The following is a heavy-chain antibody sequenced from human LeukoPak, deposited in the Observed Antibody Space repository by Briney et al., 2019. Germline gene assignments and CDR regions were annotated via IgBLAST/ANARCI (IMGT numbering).Heavy chain of an antibody. J-gene: IGHJ5*02. D-gene: IGHD6-13*01. CDR2: ISYDGSNE. CDR1: AFRFSNYP. Sequence: GGSLRLSCVASAFRFSNYPMHWVCQAPGKGLEWVAVISYDGSNEYYADSVKGRFTISRDNPKNTLYLQMNSLRAEDTAVYYCAKGGQQVVRWWFDPWGQGTLVTVSS. V-gene: IGHV3-30*04. CDR3: AKGGQQVVRWWFDP.